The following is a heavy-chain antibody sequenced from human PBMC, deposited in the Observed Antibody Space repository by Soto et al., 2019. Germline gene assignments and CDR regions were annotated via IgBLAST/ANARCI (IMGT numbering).Heavy chain of an antibody. D-gene: IGHD2-15*01. V-gene: IGHV3-30-3*01. CDR1: GFTFSNYA. J-gene: IGHJ6*02. CDR3: ARAGCDGGTCYTLVGLRYGMDV. CDR2: ISYDGNNK. Sequence: QVQLVESGGGVVQPGRSLRLSCAASGFTFSNYAMYWVRQAPGKGLEWVAVISYDGNNKYYADSVKGRFTISRDNSKKRVNLQMNGLRAEDTAVYYCARAGCDGGTCYTLVGLRYGMDVWGQGTTVTVSS.